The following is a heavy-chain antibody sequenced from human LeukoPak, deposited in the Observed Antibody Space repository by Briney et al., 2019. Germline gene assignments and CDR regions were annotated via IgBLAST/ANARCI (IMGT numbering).Heavy chain of an antibody. CDR3: AKDGMGPTWRSLRTTMDYFDY. CDR2: ISGSGGST. D-gene: IGHD1-26*01. V-gene: IGHV3-23*01. Sequence: PGGSLRLSCAASGFTFSSYGMSWVRQAPGKGLEWVSAISGSGGSTYYADSVKGRFTISRDNSKNTLYLQMNSLRAEDTAVYYCAKDGMGPTWRSLRTTMDYFDYWGQGTLVTVSS. CDR1: GFTFSSYG. J-gene: IGHJ4*02.